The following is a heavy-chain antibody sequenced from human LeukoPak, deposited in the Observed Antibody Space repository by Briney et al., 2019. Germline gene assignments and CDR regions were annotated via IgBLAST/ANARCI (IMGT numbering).Heavy chain of an antibody. CDR2: ISAYNGNT. CDR1: GYTFTSYG. Sequence: ASVKVSCMASGYTFTSYGISWVRQAPGQGLEWMGWISAYNGNTNYAQKLQGRVTMTTDTSTSTAYMELRSLRSDATAVYYCARSLGDYCSGGSCYLDYWGQGTLVTVSS. CDR3: ARSLGDYCSGGSCYLDY. J-gene: IGHJ4*02. V-gene: IGHV1-18*01. D-gene: IGHD2-15*01.